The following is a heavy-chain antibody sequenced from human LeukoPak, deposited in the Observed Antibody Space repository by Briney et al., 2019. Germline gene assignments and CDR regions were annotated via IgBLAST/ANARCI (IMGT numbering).Heavy chain of an antibody. Sequence: GGSLRLSCAASGFTFSSYGMHWVRQAPGKGLEWVAVIWYDGSNKYYADSVKGRFTISRDNSKNTLYLQMNSLRAEDTAVYYCAREEQQLLYYYYGMDVRGQGTTVTVSS. CDR2: IWYDGSNK. J-gene: IGHJ6*02. CDR3: AREEQQLLYYYYGMDV. CDR1: GFTFSSYG. V-gene: IGHV3-33*01. D-gene: IGHD6-13*01.